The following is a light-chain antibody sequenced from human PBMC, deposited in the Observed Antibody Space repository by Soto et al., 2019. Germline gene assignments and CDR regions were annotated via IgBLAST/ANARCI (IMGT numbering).Light chain of an antibody. Sequence: AIRMTQSPSSFSASTGDRVTITCRASQGISSYLAWYQQKPGKAPKLLIYAASTLQSGVPSRFSGSGSGTDFTLTISCLQSEDFATYYCQQYYSDPHTFGQGTKLEIK. CDR2: AAS. CDR3: QQYYSDPHT. V-gene: IGKV1-8*01. J-gene: IGKJ2*01. CDR1: QGISSY.